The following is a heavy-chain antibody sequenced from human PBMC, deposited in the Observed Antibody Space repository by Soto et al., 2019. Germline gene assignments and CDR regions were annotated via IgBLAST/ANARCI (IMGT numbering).Heavy chain of an antibody. CDR2: IYYSGST. CDR3: AAYDILTDKPRYYYGMDV. Sequence: TLALTFTVSGGCISSGWYYWSGIRQHPGKGLEWIGYIYYSGSTYYNPSLKSRVTISVDTSKNQFSLKLSSVTAADTAVYYCAAYDILTDKPRYYYGMDVWGQGTTVTVSS. D-gene: IGHD3-9*01. V-gene: IGHV4-31*03. CDR1: GGCISSGWYY. J-gene: IGHJ6*02.